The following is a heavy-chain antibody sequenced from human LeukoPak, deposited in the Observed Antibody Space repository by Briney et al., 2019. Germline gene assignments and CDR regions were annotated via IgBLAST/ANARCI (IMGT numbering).Heavy chain of an antibody. J-gene: IGHJ4*02. Sequence: PSQTLSLTCTVSGGSISSGSYYWSWIRQPAGKGLEWIGRIYTSGSTNYNPSLKSRVTISVDTSKNQFSLELSSVTAADTAVYYCARGRGQLRFLEWPGYFDYWGQGTLVIVSS. D-gene: IGHD3-3*01. CDR1: GGSISSGSYY. CDR2: IYTSGST. V-gene: IGHV4-61*02. CDR3: ARGRGQLRFLEWPGYFDY.